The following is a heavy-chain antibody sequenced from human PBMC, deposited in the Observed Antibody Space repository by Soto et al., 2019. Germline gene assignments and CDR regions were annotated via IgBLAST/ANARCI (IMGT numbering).Heavy chain of an antibody. CDR1: RGSLSSSSHY. V-gene: IGHV4-39*01. CDR2: IYYSGST. D-gene: IGHD3-9*01. CDR3: ARHLYYDILTGYYIYYYYAMDV. J-gene: IGHJ6*02. Sequence: SETLSLTCTVSRGSLSSSSHYWGWIRQPPGKGLEWIGSIYYSGSTYYNPSLKSRVTISLDTSKKQFSLKLTSVTASDTAVYYCARHLYYDILTGYYIYYYYAMDVWGQGTTLT.